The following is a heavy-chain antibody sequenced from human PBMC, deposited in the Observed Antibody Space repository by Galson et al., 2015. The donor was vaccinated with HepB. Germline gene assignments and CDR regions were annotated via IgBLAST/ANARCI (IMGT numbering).Heavy chain of an antibody. J-gene: IGHJ6*03. CDR1: GSTFTSYY. CDR2: INPSGGST. V-gene: IGHV1-46*03. D-gene: IGHD1-26*01. Sequence: SVTVSCKASGSTFTSYYMHWVRQAPGQGLEWMGIINPSGGSTSYAQKFQGRVTMTRDTSTSTVYMELSSLRSEDTAVYYCARGLHSGSYYYYYYMDVWGKGTTVTVSS. CDR3: ARGLHSGSYYYYYYMDV.